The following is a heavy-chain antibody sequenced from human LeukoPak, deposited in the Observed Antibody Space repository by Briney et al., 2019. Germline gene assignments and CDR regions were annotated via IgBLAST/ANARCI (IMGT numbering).Heavy chain of an antibody. J-gene: IGHJ3*02. CDR3: ARDRPRYSSGWNAFDI. V-gene: IGHV4-59*01. D-gene: IGHD6-19*01. CDR1: GGSFSGYY. CDR2: IYYSGST. Sequence: SETLSLTCAVYGGSFSGYYWSWIRQPPGKGLEWIGYIYYSGSTNYNPSLKSRVTISVDTSKNQFSLKLSSVTAADTAVYYCARDRPRYSSGWNAFDIWGQGTMVTVSS.